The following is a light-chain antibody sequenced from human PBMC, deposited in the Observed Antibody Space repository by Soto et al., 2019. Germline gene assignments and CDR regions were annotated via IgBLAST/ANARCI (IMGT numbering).Light chain of an antibody. J-gene: IGKJ4*01. Sequence: DIQMTQSPSSLSASVGDTVTITCRASQGVANHLAWYQQKPGGVPELLISAASTLESGVPSRFSGSGSKEDFTLTISSLQPGDVATYYCQEYDSVRLTFGGGTKVEVK. CDR2: AAS. CDR3: QEYDSVRLT. CDR1: QGVANH. V-gene: IGKV1-27*01.